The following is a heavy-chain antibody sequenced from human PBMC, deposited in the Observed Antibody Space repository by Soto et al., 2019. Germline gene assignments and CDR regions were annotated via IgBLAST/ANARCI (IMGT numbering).Heavy chain of an antibody. V-gene: IGHV3-11*06. J-gene: IGHJ4*02. CDR1: GFTFSDYY. D-gene: IGHD3-22*01. Sequence: GGSLRLPCAASGFTFSDYYMSWIRQAPGKGLEWVSYISSSSSYTNYADSVKGRFTISRDNAKNSLYLQMNSLRAEDTAVYYCARVGIVVVITYYFDYWGQGTLVTVSS. CDR3: ARVGIVVVITYYFDY. CDR2: ISSSSSYT.